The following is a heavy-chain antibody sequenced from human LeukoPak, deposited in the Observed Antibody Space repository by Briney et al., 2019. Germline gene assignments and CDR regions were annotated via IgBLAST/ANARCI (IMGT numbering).Heavy chain of an antibody. CDR3: AKDIQAAN. CDR1: GFTFSAYA. CDR2: ISSTGYNS. D-gene: IGHD5-18*01. J-gene: IGHJ1*01. Sequence: PGGSLRLSCEASGFTFSAYAMTWVRQGPEKGLQWVSLISSTGYNSYYADSVKGRFTVSRDNSKNIVYLQMNSLRAEDTALYYCAKDIQAANWGQGTLVTVSS. V-gene: IGHV3-23*01.